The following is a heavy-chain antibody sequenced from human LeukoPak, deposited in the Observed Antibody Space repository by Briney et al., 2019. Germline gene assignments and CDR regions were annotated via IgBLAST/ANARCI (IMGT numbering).Heavy chain of an antibody. Sequence: SQTLSLTCDVSGGSISSGTHYWTWIRQPVGKGLEWLGRIFTSGSPTYNSSLKSRLTISIDKSKNQFSLKLSSVTAADTAVYYCARRWNYKDAFDIWGQGTMVTVSS. CDR3: ARRWNYKDAFDI. V-gene: IGHV4-61*02. CDR1: GGSISSGTHY. J-gene: IGHJ3*02. CDR2: IFTSGSP. D-gene: IGHD1-7*01.